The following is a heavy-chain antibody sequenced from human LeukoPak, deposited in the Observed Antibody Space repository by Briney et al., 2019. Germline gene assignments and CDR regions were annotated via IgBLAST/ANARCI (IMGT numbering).Heavy chain of an antibody. CDR1: GGTFSSYA. V-gene: IGHV1-69*13. CDR2: IIPIFGTA. D-gene: IGHD3-10*01. J-gene: IGHJ6*03. Sequence: SVKVSCKASGGTFSSYAISWVRQAPGQGLEWMGGIIPIFGTANYAQKFQGRVTITADESTSTAYMELSSLRSEDTAVYYCARVEVRGVIYYYYYMDVWGKGTTVTISS. CDR3: ARVEVRGVIYYYYYMDV.